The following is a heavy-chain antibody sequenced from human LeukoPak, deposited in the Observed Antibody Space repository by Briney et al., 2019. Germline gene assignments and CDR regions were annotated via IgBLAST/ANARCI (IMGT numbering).Heavy chain of an antibody. Sequence: ASVKVSCKASGYTFTGYYMHWVRQAPGQGLEWMGWINPNSGGTNYAQKFQGRVTMTRDTSISTAYMELSRLRSGDTAVYYCARGYSSSWYFLDCWGQGTLVTVSS. CDR1: GYTFTGYY. J-gene: IGHJ4*02. CDR2: INPNSGGT. V-gene: IGHV1-2*02. CDR3: ARGYSSSWYFLDC. D-gene: IGHD6-13*01.